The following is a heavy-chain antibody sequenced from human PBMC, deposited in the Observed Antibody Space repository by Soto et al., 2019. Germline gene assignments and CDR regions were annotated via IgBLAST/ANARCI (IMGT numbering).Heavy chain of an antibody. J-gene: IGHJ4*02. D-gene: IGHD1-26*01. CDR2: IWYDGSNE. Sequence: QVHLVESGGGVVQPGRSLRLSCAASGFNFSSFGMHWVRQAPGKGLEWVAVIWYDGSNEYYADSVKGRFTISRDNSKNTGYLQMNSLRAEDTAVYYCASLSDSGNLVFDYWGQGTLVTVSS. CDR3: ASLSDSGNLVFDY. CDR1: GFNFSSFG. V-gene: IGHV3-33*01.